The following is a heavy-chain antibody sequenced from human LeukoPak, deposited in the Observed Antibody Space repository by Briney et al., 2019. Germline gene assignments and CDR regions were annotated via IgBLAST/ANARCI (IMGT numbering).Heavy chain of an antibody. CDR3: ARSVYSSYWFDP. CDR2: SSTYKGDT. Sequence: GASVRVSCKPSGYTFTSDGITSVRQAPRQGLEWRGWSSTYKGDTNNAQKLQGRVTMTTDTSPSTAYMEMRSLRAASTAVCFSARSVYSSYWFDPWGQGTLVIVSS. J-gene: IGHJ5*02. V-gene: IGHV1-18*01. D-gene: IGHD4-11*01. CDR1: GYTFTSDG.